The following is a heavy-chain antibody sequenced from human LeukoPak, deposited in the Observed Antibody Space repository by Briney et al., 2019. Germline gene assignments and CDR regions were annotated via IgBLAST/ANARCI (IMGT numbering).Heavy chain of an antibody. V-gene: IGHV3-23*01. J-gene: IGHJ3*01. CDR2: ISAGGTST. D-gene: IGHD2-15*01. Sequence: GGSLRLSCAASAFTFSGYAMSWVRQAPGQGLEWVSAISAGGTSTYYAGSVKGRFTISRDNSKNTLYLQMNSLSPEDTAVYYCARSLEVVAIRWAGAFDVWGQGTVVTVSS. CDR1: AFTFSGYA. CDR3: ARSLEVVAIRWAGAFDV.